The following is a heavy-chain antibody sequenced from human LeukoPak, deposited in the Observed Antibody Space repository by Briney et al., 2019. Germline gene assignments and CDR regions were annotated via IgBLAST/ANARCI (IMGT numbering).Heavy chain of an antibody. V-gene: IGHV4-39*07. D-gene: IGHD2-21*02. CDR3: ARTGGDCSSGLCYYAMDV. J-gene: IGHJ6*02. CDR2: IYYSGST. CDR1: GGSISSSSYY. Sequence: SETLSLTCTVSGGSISSSSYYWGWIRQPPGKGLEWIGSIYYSGSTYYNPSLKSRVTISVDTSKNQFSLNLNSVTAADTAVYYCARTGGDCSSGLCYYAMDVWGQGTTVTVSS.